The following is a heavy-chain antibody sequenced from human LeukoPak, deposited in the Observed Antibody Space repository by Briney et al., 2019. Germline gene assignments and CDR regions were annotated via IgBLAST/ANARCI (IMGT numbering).Heavy chain of an antibody. J-gene: IGHJ4*02. D-gene: IGHD6-13*01. CDR3: AKDLTAAGKGPADY. CDR1: GSTFDDYA. V-gene: IGHV3-9*01. CDR2: ISWNSGSI. Sequence: GRSLRLSCAASGSTFDDYAMHWVRQAPGKGLEWVSGISWNSGSIGYADSVKGRFTISRDNAKNSLYLQMNSLRAEDTALYYCAKDLTAAGKGPADYWGQGTLVTVSS.